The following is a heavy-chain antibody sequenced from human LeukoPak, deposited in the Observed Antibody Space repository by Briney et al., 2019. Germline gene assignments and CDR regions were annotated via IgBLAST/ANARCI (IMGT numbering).Heavy chain of an antibody. CDR2: IYYSGST. J-gene: IGHJ4*02. CDR3: ASLSGSYIRSGY. V-gene: IGHV4-39*07. Sequence: SETLSLTCTVSGGSISSSSYYWGWIRQPPGKGLEWIGSIYYSGSTYYNPSLKSRVTISVDTSKNQFSLKLSSVTAADTAVYYCASLSGSYIRSGYWGQGTPVTVSS. CDR1: GGSISSSSYY. D-gene: IGHD1-26*01.